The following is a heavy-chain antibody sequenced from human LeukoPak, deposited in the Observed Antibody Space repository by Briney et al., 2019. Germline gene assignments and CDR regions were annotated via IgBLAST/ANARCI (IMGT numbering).Heavy chain of an antibody. D-gene: IGHD2-15*01. V-gene: IGHV3-23*01. CDR1: GFAFSTYG. J-gene: IGHJ6*03. CDR2: VSSTGGTT. Sequence: GGSLRLSCAASGFAFSTYGMSWVRQAPGKGLEWVSAVSSTGGTTYYADSVKGRFTISRDNSKNTLFLQMNSLRAEDTAVYYCAKNGDRGAFCSGGTCYPYYYYYMDVWDKGTTVIISS. CDR3: AKNGDRGAFCSGGTCYPYYYYYMDV.